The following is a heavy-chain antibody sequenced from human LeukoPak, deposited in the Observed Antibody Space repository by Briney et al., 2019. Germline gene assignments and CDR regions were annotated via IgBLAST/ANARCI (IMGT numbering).Heavy chain of an antibody. D-gene: IGHD4-23*01. CDR1: GFNFNRYW. CDR2: IKQDGSEK. V-gene: IGHV3-7*01. J-gene: IGHJ4*02. CDR3: ARDYGGSSPFDY. Sequence: GGSLRLSCAASGFNFNRYWMSWIRQAPGKGLEWAANIKQDGSEKYYVDSVKGRFTISRDNAKNSLYLQMNSLRAEDTAVYYCARDYGGSSPFDYWGQGTLVTVSS.